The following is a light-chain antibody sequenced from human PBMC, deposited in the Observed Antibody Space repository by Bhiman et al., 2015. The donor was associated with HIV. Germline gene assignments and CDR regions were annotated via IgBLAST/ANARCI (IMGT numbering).Light chain of an antibody. CDR3: CSYTSSSTYV. CDR1: GPDVGLSDY. V-gene: IGLV2-14*03. J-gene: IGLJ1*01. CDR2: DVS. Sequence: QSALTQPASVSGSPGQSITISCTATGPDVGLSDYVSWYQQHAGNAPKLIIYDVSERPSGVSNRFSGSTSGNTASLTISGLQAGDEADYYCCSYTSSSTYVFGTGTKVTVL.